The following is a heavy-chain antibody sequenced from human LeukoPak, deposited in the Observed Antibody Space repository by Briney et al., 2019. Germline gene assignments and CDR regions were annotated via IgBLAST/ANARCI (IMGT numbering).Heavy chain of an antibody. CDR2: INPNSGDT. CDR3: AREESIGSYQFLHDY. J-gene: IGHJ4*02. Sequence: ASVKVSCKAFGYTFTDYYLHWVRQAPGQGLEWMGRINPNSGDTDYAQKFQGRVTVTRDTSTSTAYMELRSLTSDDTAVYYCAREESIGSYQFLHDYWGQGTLVTVPS. CDR1: GYTFTDYY. V-gene: IGHV1-2*02. D-gene: IGHD1-26*01.